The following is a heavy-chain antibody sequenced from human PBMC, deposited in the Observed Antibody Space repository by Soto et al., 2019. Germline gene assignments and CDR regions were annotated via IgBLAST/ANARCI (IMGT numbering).Heavy chain of an antibody. V-gene: IGHV1-46*01. CDR1: GYAFTSYY. CDR2: INPSGGST. D-gene: IGHD6-13*01. J-gene: IGHJ4*02. Sequence: ASVKVSCKASGYAFTSYYMHWVRQAPGQGLEWMGIINPSGGSTSYAQKFQGRVTMTRDTSTSTVYMELSSLRSEDTAVYYCARDHGSWYIDYWGQGTLVTVSS. CDR3: ARDHGSWYIDY.